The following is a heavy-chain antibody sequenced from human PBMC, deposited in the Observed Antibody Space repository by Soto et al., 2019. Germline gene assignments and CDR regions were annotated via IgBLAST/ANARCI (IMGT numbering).Heavy chain of an antibody. CDR2: IIPIFGTA. D-gene: IGHD2-2*01. V-gene: IGHV1-69*13. CDR3: ARRGYCSSTSCYGNYYYGMDV. J-gene: IGHJ6*02. Sequence: ASVKVSCKASGGTFSSYAISWVRQAPGQGLEWMGGIIPIFGTANYAQRFQGRVTITADESTSTAYMELSSLRSEDTAVYYCARRGYCSSTSCYGNYYYGMDVWGQGTTVTVSS. CDR1: GGTFSSYA.